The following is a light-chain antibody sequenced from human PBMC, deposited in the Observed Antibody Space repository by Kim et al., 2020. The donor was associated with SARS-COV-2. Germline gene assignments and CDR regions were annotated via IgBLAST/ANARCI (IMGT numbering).Light chain of an antibody. V-gene: IGKV1-39*01. Sequence: DIQMTQSPSSLSASVGDRVTITCRASQSITNYLNWYQQKPGKAPKVLIYAASTLQSGVPSRFSGSGSGTDFTLTISSLQPDDFATYYCQQIYTMPRTVAAGTNVDIK. CDR2: AAS. CDR1: QSITNY. CDR3: QQIYTMPRT. J-gene: IGKJ4*01.